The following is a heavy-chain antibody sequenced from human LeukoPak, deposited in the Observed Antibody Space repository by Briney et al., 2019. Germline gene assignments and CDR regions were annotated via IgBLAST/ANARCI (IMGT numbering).Heavy chain of an antibody. J-gene: IGHJ6*03. V-gene: IGHV4-39*01. D-gene: IGHD4-11*01. Sequence: SETLPLTCTVSGGSIINNAYYWAWIRQPPGKGLEWIGSIYYSGSTHYNPSLKSRLTISVDTSKNQFSLNLNSVTAADTAAYYCARNETTGLQRTPYYHSYVDVWGKGTTVTVSS. CDR1: GGSIINNAYY. CDR3: ARNETTGLQRTPYYHSYVDV. CDR2: IYYSGST.